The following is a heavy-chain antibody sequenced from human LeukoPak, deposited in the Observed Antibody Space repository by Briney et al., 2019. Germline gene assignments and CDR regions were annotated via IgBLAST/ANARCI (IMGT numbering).Heavy chain of an antibody. CDR3: ARDEWGNNWFDP. D-gene: IGHD1-26*01. V-gene: IGHV4-59*01. CDR2: IYYSGST. Sequence: SETLSLTCTVSGGSISNYYWSWIRQPPGKGLEWIGYIYYSGSTDHNPSLKSRVTISIDTSKNQFSLKLSSVTAADTAVYYCARDEWGNNWFDPWGQGTLVTVSS. J-gene: IGHJ5*02. CDR1: GGSISNYY.